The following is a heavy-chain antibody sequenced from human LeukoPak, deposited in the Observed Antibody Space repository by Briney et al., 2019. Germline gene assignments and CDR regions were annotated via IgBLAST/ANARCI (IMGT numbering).Heavy chain of an antibody. D-gene: IGHD3-22*01. CDR2: IYYSGST. Sequence: SETLSLTCTVSGGSISSSSYYWGSIRQPPGKGLEWIGSIYYSGSTYYNPSLKSRVTISVDTSKNQFSLKLSSVTAADTAVYYCARFPKYYYDSSGLDYWGQGTLVTVSS. CDR3: ARFPKYYYDSSGLDY. CDR1: GGSISSSSYY. V-gene: IGHV4-39*01. J-gene: IGHJ4*02.